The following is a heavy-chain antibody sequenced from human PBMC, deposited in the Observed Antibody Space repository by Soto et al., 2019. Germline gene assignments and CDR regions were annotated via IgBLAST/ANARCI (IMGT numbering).Heavy chain of an antibody. V-gene: IGHV3-23*01. CDR1: GFTFSSFA. D-gene: IGHD3-10*01. J-gene: IGHJ6*02. CDR2: ISDSGGST. CDR3: AKDSITFFYGADV. Sequence: GGSLRLSCAASGFTFSSFAMNWVRQAPGKGLEWVSSISDSGGSTYYADSVKGRFTISRDNSKKTLYLQMNSLRAEDTAVYYCAKDSITFFYGADVWGQGTTVTVSS.